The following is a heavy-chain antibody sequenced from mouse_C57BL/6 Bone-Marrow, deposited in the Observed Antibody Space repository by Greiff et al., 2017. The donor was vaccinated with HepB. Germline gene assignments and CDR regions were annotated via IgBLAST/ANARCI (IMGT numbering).Heavy chain of an antibody. J-gene: IGHJ4*01. CDR2: IDPADSET. CDR3: ARDGSSPMDY. D-gene: IGHD1-1*01. V-gene: IGHV1-52*01. CDR1: GYTFTSYW. Sequence: QVQLQQPGAELVRPGSSVKLSCKASGYTFTSYWMHWVKQRPIQGLEWIGNIDPADSETHYNQKFKDKATLTVDKSSSTAYMQLSSLTSEDSAVYYCARDGSSPMDYWGQGTSVTVSS.